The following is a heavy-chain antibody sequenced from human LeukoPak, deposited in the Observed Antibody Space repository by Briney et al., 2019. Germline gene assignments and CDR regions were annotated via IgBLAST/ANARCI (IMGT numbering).Heavy chain of an antibody. Sequence: TGGSLRLSCAASGFTFSSYAMSWVRQAPGKGLVWVSAISGSGGSTYYADSVKGRFTISRDNSKNTLYLQMNSLRAEDTAVYYCAKNVFLAARPGYFDYWGQGTLVTVSS. CDR2: ISGSGGST. D-gene: IGHD6-6*01. V-gene: IGHV3-23*01. J-gene: IGHJ4*02. CDR1: GFTFSSYA. CDR3: AKNVFLAARPGYFDY.